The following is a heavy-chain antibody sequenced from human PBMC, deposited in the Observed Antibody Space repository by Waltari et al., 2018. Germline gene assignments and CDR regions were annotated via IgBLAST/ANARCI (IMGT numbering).Heavy chain of an antibody. V-gene: IGHV4-61*02. CDR3: AREDLAVRKTGGFDY. CDR2: VFSTGGA. D-gene: IGHD6-19*01. J-gene: IGHJ4*02. Sequence: QVLLQESGPGLVQASETLSHTCTVSGDSISSADYYWSWIRPPAGKDMQLIGRVFSTGGANYDPSLKRRATISADSSKNQFSLSLTSVTAADTATYYCAREDLAVRKTGGFDYWGQGVLVSVSS. CDR1: GDSISSADYY.